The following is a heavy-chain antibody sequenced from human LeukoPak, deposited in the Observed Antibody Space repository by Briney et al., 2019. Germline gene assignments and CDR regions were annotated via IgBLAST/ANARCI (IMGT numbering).Heavy chain of an antibody. CDR3: ARGEYSYGPYYMDV. CDR1: GGSISSYY. V-gene: IGHV4-59*01. CDR2: IYYSGST. Sequence: SETLSLTCTVSGGSISSYYWSWIRQPPGKGLEWVGYIYYSGSTNYNPSLKSRVTISVDTSKNQFSLKLSSVTAADTAVYYCARGEYSYGPYYMDVWGKGTTVTVSS. J-gene: IGHJ6*03. D-gene: IGHD5-18*01.